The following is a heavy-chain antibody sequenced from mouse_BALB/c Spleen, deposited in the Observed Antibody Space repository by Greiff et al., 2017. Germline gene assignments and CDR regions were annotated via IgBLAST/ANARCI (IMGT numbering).Heavy chain of an antibody. J-gene: IGHJ4*01. CDR3: TKGNGNYGYAMDY. CDR2: IDPSDSYT. Sequence: VQLQQPGAELVKPGASVKMSCKASGYTFTSYWMHWVKQRPGQGLEWIGVIDPSDSYTSYNQKFKGKATLTVDTSSSTAYMQLSSLTSEDSAVYYCTKGNGNYGYAMDYWGQGTSVTVSS. V-gene: IGHV1S127*01. CDR1: GYTFTSYW. D-gene: IGHD2-1*01.